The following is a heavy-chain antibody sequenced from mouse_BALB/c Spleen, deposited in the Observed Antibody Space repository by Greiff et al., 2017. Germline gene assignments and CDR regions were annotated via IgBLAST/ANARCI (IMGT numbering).Heavy chain of an antibody. CDR2: INPGSGGT. Sequence: VQLQQSGAELVRPGTSVKVSCKASGYAFTNYLIEWVKQRPGQGLEWIGVINPGSGGTNYNEKFKGKATLTADKSSSTAYMQLSSLTSEDTAVYYCARNYGNYFYAMDYWGQGTSVTVSS. D-gene: IGHD2-1*01. CDR1: GYAFTNYL. CDR3: ARNYGNYFYAMDY. J-gene: IGHJ4*01. V-gene: IGHV1-54*01.